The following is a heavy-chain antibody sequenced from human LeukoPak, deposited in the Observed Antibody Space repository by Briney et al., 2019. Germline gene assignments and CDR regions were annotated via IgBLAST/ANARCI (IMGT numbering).Heavy chain of an antibody. V-gene: IGHV3-23*01. J-gene: IGHJ4*02. CDR1: GFTFSSYA. CDR2: ISGSGGST. CDR3: AKDLFRSSGCAGFDY. Sequence: GGSLRLSCAASGFTFSSYAMSWVRQAPGEGLEWVSAISGSGGSTYYADSVKGRFTISRDNSKNTLYLQMNSLRAEDTAVYYCAKDLFRSSGCAGFDYWGQGTLVTVSS. D-gene: IGHD6-19*01.